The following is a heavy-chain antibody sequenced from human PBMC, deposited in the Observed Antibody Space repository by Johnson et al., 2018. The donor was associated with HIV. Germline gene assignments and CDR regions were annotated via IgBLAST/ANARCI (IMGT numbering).Heavy chain of an antibody. CDR2: ISGSGGST. CDR3: ARGRGSYSSSSPLPLDAFDI. D-gene: IGHD6-6*01. J-gene: IGHJ3*02. Sequence: VQLVESGGGLVQPGGSLRLSCAASGFTFSSYAMSWVRQAPGKGLEWVSAISGSGGSTYYADSVKGRFTISRDNSKNTLYLQMNSLRAEDTAVYYCARGRGSYSSSSPLPLDAFDIWGQGTMVTVSS. V-gene: IGHV3-23*04. CDR1: GFTFSSYA.